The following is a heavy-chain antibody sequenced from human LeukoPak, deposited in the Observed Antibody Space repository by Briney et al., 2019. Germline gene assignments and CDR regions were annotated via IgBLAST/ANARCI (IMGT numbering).Heavy chain of an antibody. V-gene: IGHV1-18*01. J-gene: IGHJ4*02. CDR1: GYTFTSFG. Sequence: ASVKVSCKTSGYTFTSFGISWVRQPPGQGLEWMGWISGYNSNTKYVQKVQGRVTMTTDTSTSTAYMELRSLRSDDTAVYYCARDDYYYGSGSTNHFDYWGQGTLVTVSS. CDR2: ISGYNSNT. D-gene: IGHD3-10*01. CDR3: ARDDYYYGSGSTNHFDY.